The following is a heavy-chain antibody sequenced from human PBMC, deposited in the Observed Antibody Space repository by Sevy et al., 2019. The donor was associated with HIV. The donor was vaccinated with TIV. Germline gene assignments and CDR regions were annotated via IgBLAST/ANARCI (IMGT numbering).Heavy chain of an antibody. D-gene: IGHD3-22*01. Sequence: GGFLRLSCAASGFTFSNYWMSWVRQAPGKGLEWVANIKQDGSEKYYVDSVKGRFTISRDNAKNSLYLQMNSLRADDXAVHYCARGNYYDTSGYYPDTFEIWGQGTMVTVSS. J-gene: IGHJ3*02. CDR3: ARGNYYDTSGYYPDTFEI. CDR1: GFTFSNYW. V-gene: IGHV3-7*01. CDR2: IKQDGSEK.